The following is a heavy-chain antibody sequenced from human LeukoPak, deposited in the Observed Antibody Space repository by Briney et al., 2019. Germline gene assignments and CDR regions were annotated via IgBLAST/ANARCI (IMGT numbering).Heavy chain of an antibody. V-gene: IGHV4-39*01. CDR1: GGSISSSSYY. D-gene: IGHD6-13*01. J-gene: IGHJ4*02. CDR2: IYYSGST. Sequence: KPSETLSLTCTVSGGSISSSSYYWGWIRQPPRKGLEWIGSIYYSGSTYYNPSPNRRVTISVDTSKTQFYLKLSSVTAADTAVYYCARRAYSSPFDYWGQGTLVTVSS. CDR3: ARRAYSSPFDY.